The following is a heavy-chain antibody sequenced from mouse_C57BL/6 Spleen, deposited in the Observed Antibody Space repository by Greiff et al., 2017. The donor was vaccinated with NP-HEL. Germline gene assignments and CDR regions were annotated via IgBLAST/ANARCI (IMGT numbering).Heavy chain of an antibody. J-gene: IGHJ4*01. CDR2: IRSKSNNYAT. CDR1: GFSFNTYA. CDR3: VRSYDGCYLDYYAMDY. V-gene: IGHV10-1*01. D-gene: IGHD2-3*01. Sequence: EADGGLVQPKGSLKLSCAASGFSFNTYAMNWVRQAPGKGLEWVARIRSKSNNYATYYADSVKDRFTISRDDSESMLYLQMNNLKTEDTAMYYCVRSYDGCYLDYYAMDYWGQGTSVTVSS.